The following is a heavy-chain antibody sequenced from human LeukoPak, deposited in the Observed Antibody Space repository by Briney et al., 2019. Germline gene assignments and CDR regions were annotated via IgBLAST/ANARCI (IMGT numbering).Heavy chain of an antibody. D-gene: IGHD4-11*01. CDR1: GGSISGYY. CDR3: ARSVPSLDYLFDS. Sequence: PSETLSLTCTVSGGSISGYYWTWIRQLPGKGLEWIGYIYNSGITNYNPSLKSRVTVSVDTSKNQFSLRLTSGTAADTAVYYCARSVPSLDYLFDSWGHGTLVTVSS. V-gene: IGHV4-59*08. CDR2: IYNSGIT. J-gene: IGHJ5*01.